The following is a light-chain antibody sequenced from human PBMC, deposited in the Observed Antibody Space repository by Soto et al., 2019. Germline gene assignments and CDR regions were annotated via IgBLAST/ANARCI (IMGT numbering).Light chain of an antibody. CDR2: KAS. Sequence: DFQMTQSPSTLSASVGDRVTITCRASQSISSWLAWYQQKPGKAPKVLISKASTLQSGVPSRFSGSRSATEFTLTVSSLQPDDFATYYCQQYHSYPYTFGQGTKLEIE. V-gene: IGKV1-5*03. CDR1: QSISSW. J-gene: IGKJ2*01. CDR3: QQYHSYPYT.